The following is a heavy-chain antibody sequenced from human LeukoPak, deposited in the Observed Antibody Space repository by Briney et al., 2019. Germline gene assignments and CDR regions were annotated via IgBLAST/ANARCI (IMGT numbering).Heavy chain of an antibody. CDR2: IYPADSDT. CDR3: ARIIVASDFHFDS. D-gene: IGHD6-13*01. Sequence: GESLKISCKGSGYKFTTSWIGWLRQMPGKGLEWMGIIYPADSDTRYSPSFQGQVTLSADKSISTAYLQWSSLKASDTAMYYCARIIVASDFHFDSWGQGTLVTVSS. CDR1: GYKFTTSW. V-gene: IGHV5-51*01. J-gene: IGHJ4*02.